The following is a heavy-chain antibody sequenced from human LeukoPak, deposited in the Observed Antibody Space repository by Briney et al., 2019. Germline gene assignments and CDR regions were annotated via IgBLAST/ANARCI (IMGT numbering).Heavy chain of an antibody. Sequence: GGSLRLSCAASGFTFSSYWMHWVRQAPGKGLVWVSRINTDGSTTNYADSVKGRFTISGDNAKNMLYMQMNSLRAEDTAVYYCARDGTAAQFDYWGQGTLVSVSS. D-gene: IGHD6-13*01. V-gene: IGHV3-74*01. CDR3: ARDGTAAQFDY. CDR2: INTDGSTT. CDR1: GFTFSSYW. J-gene: IGHJ4*02.